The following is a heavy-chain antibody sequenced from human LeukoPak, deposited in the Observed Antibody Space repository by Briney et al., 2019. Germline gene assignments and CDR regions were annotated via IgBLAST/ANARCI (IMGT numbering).Heavy chain of an antibody. D-gene: IGHD3-3*01. CDR2: ISAYSGDT. J-gene: IGHJ4*02. Sequence: ASVKVSCKASGYTFTSYGISWVRQAPGQGLEWMGWISAYSGDTNYAQKLQGRVTMTTDTSTSTAYMELRSLRSDDTAVYYCARNPDFWSGYYFDYWGQGTLVTVSS. V-gene: IGHV1-18*01. CDR3: ARNPDFWSGYYFDY. CDR1: GYTFTSYG.